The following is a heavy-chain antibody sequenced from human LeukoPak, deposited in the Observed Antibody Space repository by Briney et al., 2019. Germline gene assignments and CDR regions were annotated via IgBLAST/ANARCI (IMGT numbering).Heavy chain of an antibody. Sequence: GGSLRLACAASGFTFDDYGMSWVRQAPGKGLEWVSGINWNGGSTGYADSVKGRFTISRDNAKNSLYLQMNSLRAEDTALYYCASGESYYLENWGQGTLVTVSS. CDR1: GFTFDDYG. V-gene: IGHV3-20*04. J-gene: IGHJ4*02. D-gene: IGHD1-26*01. CDR3: ASGESYYLEN. CDR2: INWNGGST.